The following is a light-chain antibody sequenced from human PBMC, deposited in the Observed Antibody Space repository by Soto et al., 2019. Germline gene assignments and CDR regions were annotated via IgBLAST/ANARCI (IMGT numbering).Light chain of an antibody. Sequence: AIRMTPSPSSFSASTGDRVTITCRASQGISSYLAWYQQKPGKAPKLLIYAASTLQSGVPSRFSGSGSGTYFTLTISCLQSEDFATYYCQQYYSYPRTFGQGTKLEIK. J-gene: IGKJ2*01. CDR2: AAS. V-gene: IGKV1-8*01. CDR1: QGISSY. CDR3: QQYYSYPRT.